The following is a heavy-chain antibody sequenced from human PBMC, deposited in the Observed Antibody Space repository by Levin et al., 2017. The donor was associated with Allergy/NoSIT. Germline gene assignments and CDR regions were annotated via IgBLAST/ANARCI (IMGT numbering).Heavy chain of an antibody. CDR3: AREVTMIDAFWYFDL. Sequence: SQTLSLTCTVSGGSISSGGYYWSWIRQHPGKGLEWIGYIYYSGSTYYNPSLKSRVTISVDTSKNQFSLKLSSVTAADTAVYYCAREVTMIDAFWYFDLWGRGTLVTVSS. CDR2: IYYSGST. CDR1: GGSISSGGYY. J-gene: IGHJ2*01. D-gene: IGHD3-22*01. V-gene: IGHV4-31*03.